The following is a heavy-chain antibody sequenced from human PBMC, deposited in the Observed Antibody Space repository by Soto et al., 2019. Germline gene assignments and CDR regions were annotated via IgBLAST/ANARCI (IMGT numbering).Heavy chain of an antibody. D-gene: IGHD3-3*01. CDR1: GGSISTRSSY. CDR3: ARGRGITIFGVVIPLFDY. Sequence: PSETLSLTCTVSGGSISTRSSYWGWIRQPPGKGLEWIGKINHSGNTYYNPSLKSRVTISVDTSKTQFSLKLSSVTAADTAVYYCARGRGITIFGVVIPLFDYWGQGTLVTVSS. CDR2: INHSGNT. V-gene: IGHV4-39*07. J-gene: IGHJ4*02.